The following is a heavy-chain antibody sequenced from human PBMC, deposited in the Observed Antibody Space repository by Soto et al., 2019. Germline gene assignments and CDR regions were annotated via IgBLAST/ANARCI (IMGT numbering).Heavy chain of an antibody. CDR2: TYHTGST. CDR3: ARIGNPDASLYFDY. Sequence: QVQLQESGPGLVKPSQTLSLTYTVSGGSISIGVYYWNWIRQHPGKGLEWIGYTYHTGSTYYNPSLESRVTISVDPSKNQFSLKLSSVTAADTAVYYCARIGNPDASLYFDYWGQGALVTVSS. V-gene: IGHV4-31*03. CDR1: GGSISIGVYY. J-gene: IGHJ4*02.